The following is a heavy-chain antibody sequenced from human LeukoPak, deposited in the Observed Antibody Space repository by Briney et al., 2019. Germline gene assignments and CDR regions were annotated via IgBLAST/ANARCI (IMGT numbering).Heavy chain of an antibody. CDR2: IKPDGSEK. D-gene: IGHD4-17*01. V-gene: IGHV3-7*05. CDR3: AKGATTVTPWFDY. Sequence: GGSLRLSCAASAFTFRTYWMSWVRQAPGKGLEWVAMIKPDGSEKYYVDSVKGLFTISRDNAKNSLYLQMTSLRAEDTAVYYCAKGATTVTPWFDYWGQGTLVTVSS. CDR1: AFTFRTYW. J-gene: IGHJ4*02.